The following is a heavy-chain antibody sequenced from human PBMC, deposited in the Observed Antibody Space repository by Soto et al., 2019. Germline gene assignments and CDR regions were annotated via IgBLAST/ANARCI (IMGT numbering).Heavy chain of an antibody. D-gene: IGHD3-10*01. CDR1: GYTFPSYY. J-gene: IGHJ6*02. CDR2: INHSCGST. CDR3: VKYYYGSGSFYGLDV. V-gene: IGHV1-46*01. Sequence: ASVKVSCRPSGYTFPSYYLHWVRQAPGQGLVWMGTINHSCGSTSFAQKFQERVTIPRETPTSTVYMELNSLRSDDTAGYYCVKYYYGSGSFYGLDVWGQGTTVTVSS.